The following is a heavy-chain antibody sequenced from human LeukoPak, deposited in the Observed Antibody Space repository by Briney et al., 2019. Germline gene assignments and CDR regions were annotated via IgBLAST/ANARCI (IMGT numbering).Heavy chain of an antibody. J-gene: IGHJ4*02. CDR1: GFTFSSNS. CDR2: IYSGGNT. Sequence: PGGSLRLSCTVSGFTFSSNSMSWVRQAPGKGLEWVSFIYSGGNTHYSDSVKGRFTISRDNAKNSLYLQMNSLRAEDTAVYYCARDIRGLGSCFDYWGQGTLVTVSS. CDR3: ARDIRGLGSCFDY. D-gene: IGHD3-10*01. V-gene: IGHV3-53*01.